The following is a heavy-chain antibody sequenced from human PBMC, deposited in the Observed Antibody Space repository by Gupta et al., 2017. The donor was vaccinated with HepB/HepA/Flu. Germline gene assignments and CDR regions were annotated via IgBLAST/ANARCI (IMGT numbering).Heavy chain of an antibody. V-gene: IGHV1-8*03. Sequence: QVQLVQSGAEVKKPGASVKVSCKASGYTFTSYDINWVRQATGQGLEWMGWMNPNSGKTGYAQKIQGRVTSTRNTTTSTAYMELRRLRSGDTAVYYFAKGGEMATTPFAYGGQGTLVTVSS. CDR3: AKGGEMATTPFAY. CDR2: MNPNSGKT. CDR1: GYTFTSYD. J-gene: IGHJ4*02. D-gene: IGHD5-24*01.